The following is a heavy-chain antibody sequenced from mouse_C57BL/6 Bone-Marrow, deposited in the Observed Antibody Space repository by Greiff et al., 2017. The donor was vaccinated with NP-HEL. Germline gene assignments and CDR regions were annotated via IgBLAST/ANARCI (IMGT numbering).Heavy chain of an antibody. CDR1: GFTFNTYA. J-gene: IGHJ1*03. CDR3: VREVYYGSPHWYFDV. CDR2: IRSKSSNYAT. Sequence: DVKLVESGGGLVQPKGSLKLSCAASGFTFNTYAMHWVRQAPGKGSEWVARIRSKSSNYATYYADSVKDRFTISRDDSQSMLYLQMNNLKTEDTAMYYCVREVYYGSPHWYFDVWGTGTTVTVSS. D-gene: IGHD1-1*01. V-gene: IGHV10-3*01.